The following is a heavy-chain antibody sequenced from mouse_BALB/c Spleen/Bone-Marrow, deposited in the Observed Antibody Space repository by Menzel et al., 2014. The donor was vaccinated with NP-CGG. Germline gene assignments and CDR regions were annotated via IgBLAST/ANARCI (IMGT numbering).Heavy chain of an antibody. V-gene: IGHV3-5*02. CDR1: GISITTGNYR. Sequence: EVKLVESGPGLVEPSQTVSPTCTVTGISITTGNYRWSWIRQFPGNKLEWIGYIYYSGTITYNPSLTSRTTITRDTSKNQFFLEMNSLSAEDTATYHCARGAMITTGYFDYWGQGTTLTVSS. CDR3: ARGAMITTGYFDY. J-gene: IGHJ2*01. CDR2: IYYSGTI. D-gene: IGHD2-4*01.